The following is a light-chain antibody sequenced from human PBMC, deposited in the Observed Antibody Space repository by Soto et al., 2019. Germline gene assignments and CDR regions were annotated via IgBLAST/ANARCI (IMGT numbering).Light chain of an antibody. J-gene: IGLJ1*01. CDR2: EVN. CDR3: SSYAGSSNV. Sequence: QSALAQPPSASGPPGQSVAISCTGTSSDVGGYNYVSWYQQHPGKAPKLMIYEVNKRPSGVPDRFSGSKSGNTASLTVSGLQAGDEADYYCSSYAGSSNVFGTGTKVTVL. CDR1: SSDVGGYNY. V-gene: IGLV2-8*01.